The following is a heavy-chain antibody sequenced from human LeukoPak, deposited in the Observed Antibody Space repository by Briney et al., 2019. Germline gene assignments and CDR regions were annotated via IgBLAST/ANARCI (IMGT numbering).Heavy chain of an antibody. J-gene: IGHJ4*02. D-gene: IGHD3-10*01. V-gene: IGHV3-21*01. CDR3: EKLAKYFYGSETFYFFEH. Sequence: GVSLRLSSAGSAFTFSSYSMNWVRPAPGKGLKWFSCICSSSSYKYYADSLKGRFTISRDNAKNSLYLQMNSLRVEDTAVYYCEKLAKYFYGSETFYFFEHWGQGTPLTASS. CDR1: AFTFSSYS. CDR2: ICSSSSYK.